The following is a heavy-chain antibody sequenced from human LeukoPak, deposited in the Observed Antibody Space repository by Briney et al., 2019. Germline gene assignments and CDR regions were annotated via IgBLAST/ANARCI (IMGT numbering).Heavy chain of an antibody. CDR1: GFTFSSYW. CDR3: TTDWGYCSGGSCPPDY. Sequence: PGGSLRLSCAASGFTFSSYWMSWVRQAPGKGLEWVANIKQDGSEKYYVDSVKGRFTISRDNAKNSLYLQMNSLKTEDTAVYYCTTDWGYCSGGSCPPDYWGQGTLVTVSS. V-gene: IGHV3-7*03. J-gene: IGHJ4*02. CDR2: IKQDGSEK. D-gene: IGHD2-15*01.